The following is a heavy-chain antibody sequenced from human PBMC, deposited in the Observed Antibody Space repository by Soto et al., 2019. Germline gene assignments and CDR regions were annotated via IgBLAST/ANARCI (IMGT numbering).Heavy chain of an antibody. CDR2: ISGSGGST. CDR1: GFTFSSYA. D-gene: IGHD3-10*01. Sequence: GGSLRLSCAASGFTFSSYAMSWVRQAPGKGLEWVSAISGSGGSTYYADSVKGRFTISRDNSKNTLYLQMNSLRAEDTAVYYCAKVITGSGSPYYFDYWGQGTLVTVSS. V-gene: IGHV3-23*01. J-gene: IGHJ4*02. CDR3: AKVITGSGSPYYFDY.